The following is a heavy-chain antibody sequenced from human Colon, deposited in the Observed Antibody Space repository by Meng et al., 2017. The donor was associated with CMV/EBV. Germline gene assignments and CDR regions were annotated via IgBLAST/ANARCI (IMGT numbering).Heavy chain of an antibody. CDR2: IYPNDNDT. D-gene: IGHD3-10*01. Sequence: GGSLRLSCKGSGYTFTNNWIAWVRQMPGKGLEWMGIIYPNDNDTRYSPSFQGQVTISADKSIGTAYLQWSSLKASDTAIYYCARRYGAGSYGMDVWGLGTTVTVSS. CDR1: GYTFTNNW. CDR3: ARRYGAGSYGMDV. V-gene: IGHV5-51*01. J-gene: IGHJ6*02.